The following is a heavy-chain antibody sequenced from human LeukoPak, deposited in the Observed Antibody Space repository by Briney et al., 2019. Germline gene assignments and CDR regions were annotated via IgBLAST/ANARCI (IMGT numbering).Heavy chain of an antibody. CDR1: GDSVSINSAA. CDR3: ARGSSSWYYYYYYGMDV. Sequence: SQTLSLTCAISGDSVSINSAAWNWIRQSPSRGLEWLGRTYYRSKWYNDYAVSVKSRITINPDISKNQFSLQLNSVTPEDTAVYYCARGSSSWYYYYYYGMDVWGQGTTVTVSS. D-gene: IGHD6-13*01. V-gene: IGHV6-1*01. CDR2: TYYRSKWYN. J-gene: IGHJ6*02.